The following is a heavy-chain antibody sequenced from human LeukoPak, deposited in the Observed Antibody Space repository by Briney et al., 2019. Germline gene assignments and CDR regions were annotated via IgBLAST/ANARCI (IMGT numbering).Heavy chain of an antibody. CDR3: ARRNRIAAAGRGWFDP. J-gene: IGHJ5*02. D-gene: IGHD6-13*01. CDR1: GGSISSSSYY. V-gene: IGHV4-39*01. Sequence: PSETLSLTCTVSGGSISSSSYYWGWIRQPPGKGLEWIGSIYYSGSTYYNPSLKSRVTISVDTSKNQFSLKLSSVTAADTAVYYCARRNRIAAAGRGWFDPWGQGTLVTVSS. CDR2: IYYSGST.